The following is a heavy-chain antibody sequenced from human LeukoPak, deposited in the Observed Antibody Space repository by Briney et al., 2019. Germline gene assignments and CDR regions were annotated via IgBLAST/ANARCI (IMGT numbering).Heavy chain of an antibody. Sequence: ASVKVSFKASGYTFSDYYMHWVRQAPGQGVEGMGWINPNSGRTNFAQNFQGRVTMTRDTSISTAYMELSRLRSEDTAVYYCARGLSNWSGYYSGPHHYWGQGTLVTVSA. CDR3: ARGLSNWSGYYSGPHHY. J-gene: IGHJ4*02. CDR2: INPNSGRT. CDR1: GYTFSDYY. V-gene: IGHV1-2*02. D-gene: IGHD3-3*01.